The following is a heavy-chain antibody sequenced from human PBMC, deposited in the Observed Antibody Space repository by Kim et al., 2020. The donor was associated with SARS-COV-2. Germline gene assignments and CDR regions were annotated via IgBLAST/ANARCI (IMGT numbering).Heavy chain of an antibody. J-gene: IGHJ4*02. CDR3: ARVSTVWAFFDY. V-gene: IGHV4-30-4*05. D-gene: IGHD1-20*01. Sequence: SYNPSLKSRVTMSLDSSESQFSLKVKSVSAADTAVYYCARVSTVWAFFDYWGQGSRVIVSS.